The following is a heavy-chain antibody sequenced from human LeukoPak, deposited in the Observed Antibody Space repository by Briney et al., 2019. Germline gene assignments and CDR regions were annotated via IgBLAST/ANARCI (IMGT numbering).Heavy chain of an antibody. J-gene: IGHJ4*02. CDR3: GRRVPNEVITDYFDY. Sequence: GGSLRLSCAASGFTFSSYWMSWVRQAPGKGLEWVANIKQDGSEKYYVDSVKGRFTISRDNAKNSLYLQMNSLRAEDTAVYYCGRRVPNEVITDYFDYWGPGTLVTVSS. V-gene: IGHV3-7*01. CDR2: IKQDGSEK. D-gene: IGHD3-16*01. CDR1: GFTFSSYW.